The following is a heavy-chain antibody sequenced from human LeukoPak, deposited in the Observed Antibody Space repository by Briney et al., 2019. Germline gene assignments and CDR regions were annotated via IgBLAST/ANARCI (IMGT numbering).Heavy chain of an antibody. D-gene: IGHD3-9*01. J-gene: IGHJ4*02. CDR3: ARDSRYFDWLLSLDY. CDR2: IIPIFGTA. Sequence: SVKVSCKVSGYTLTELSMHWVRQAPGQGLEWMGGIIPIFGTANYAQKFQGRVTITTDESTSTAYMELSSLRSEDTAVYYCARDSRYFDWLLSLDYWGQGTLVTVSS. V-gene: IGHV1-69*05. CDR1: GYTLTELS.